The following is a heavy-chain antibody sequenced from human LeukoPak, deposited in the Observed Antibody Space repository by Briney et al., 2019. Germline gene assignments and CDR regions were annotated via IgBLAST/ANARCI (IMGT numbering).Heavy chain of an antibody. Sequence: ASVKVSCKASGYTFTSYGISWVRQAPGQGLEWMGWISAYNGNTNYAQKLQGRVTMTTDTSTSTAYMELRSLRSDDTAVYYCARDGSGYYYGGAFDIWGQGTMVTVSS. CDR2: ISAYNGNT. J-gene: IGHJ3*02. V-gene: IGHV1-18*01. D-gene: IGHD3-22*01. CDR1: GYTFTSYG. CDR3: ARDGSGYYYGGAFDI.